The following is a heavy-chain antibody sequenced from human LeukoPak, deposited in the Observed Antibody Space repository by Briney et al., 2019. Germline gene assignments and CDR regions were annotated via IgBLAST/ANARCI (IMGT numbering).Heavy chain of an antibody. CDR3: VGEIDWCSDR. CDR2: INVNRRTI. V-gene: IGHV3-48*01. D-gene: IGHD2-8*02. CDR1: GFTFNSYN. Sequence: GGSLRLSCAASGFTFNSYNMNWVRQAPGKGLEWISYINVNRRTIYYADSVRGRFTISRDNAKNSLYLQMNSLRVEDTALYYCVGEIDWCSDRWGQGTLVTVSS. J-gene: IGHJ4*02.